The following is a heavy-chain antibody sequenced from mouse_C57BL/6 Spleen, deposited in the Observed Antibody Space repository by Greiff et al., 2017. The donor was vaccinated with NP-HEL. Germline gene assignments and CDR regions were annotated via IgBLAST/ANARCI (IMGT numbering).Heavy chain of an antibody. Sequence: QVQLQQSGAELVRPGTSVKMSCKASGYTFTNYWIGWAKQRPGHGLEWIGDIYPGGGYTNYNEKFKGKATLTADKSSSPAYMQFSSLTSEDSAIYYCARSGSSYEDYFDYWGQGTTLTVSS. CDR2: IYPGGGYT. J-gene: IGHJ2*01. CDR1: GYTFTNYW. CDR3: ARSGSSYEDYFDY. D-gene: IGHD1-1*01. V-gene: IGHV1-63*01.